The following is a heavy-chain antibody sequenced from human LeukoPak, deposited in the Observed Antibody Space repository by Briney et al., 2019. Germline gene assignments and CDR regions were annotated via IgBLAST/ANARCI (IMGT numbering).Heavy chain of an antibody. J-gene: IGHJ3*02. D-gene: IGHD6-13*01. CDR1: GGSISSGSYY. CDR3: ATPTSYSSSWYAFDI. CDR2: IYTSGST. Sequence: PSQTLSLTCTVAGGSISSGSYYWSSLRQPAGKGLEWIGRIYTSGSTHYNPSLKTRVTITVDTTTHQFSLKLSSVTAADTAVYYCATPTSYSSSWYAFDIWGQGTMVTVSS. V-gene: IGHV4-61*02.